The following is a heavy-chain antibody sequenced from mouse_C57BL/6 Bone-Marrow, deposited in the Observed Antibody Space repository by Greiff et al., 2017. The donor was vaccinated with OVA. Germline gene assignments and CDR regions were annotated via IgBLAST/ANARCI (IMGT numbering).Heavy chain of an antibody. V-gene: IGHV1-69*01. CDR3: AGGSSPYYAMDY. J-gene: IGHJ4*01. Sequence: VQLQQPGAELVMPGASVKLSCKASGYTFTSYWMHWVKQRPGQGLEWIGEIDPSDSYTNYNQKFKGKSTLTVDKSSSTAYMQLSSLTSEDSAVYYCAGGSSPYYAMDYWGQGTSVTVSS. CDR2: IDPSDSYT. D-gene: IGHD1-1*01. CDR1: GYTFTSYW.